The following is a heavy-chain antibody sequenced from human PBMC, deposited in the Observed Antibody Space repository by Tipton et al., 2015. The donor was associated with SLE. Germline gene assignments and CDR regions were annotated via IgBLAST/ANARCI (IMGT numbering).Heavy chain of an antibody. Sequence: SLRLSCAASGFTFSSHWMHWVRQGPGKGLAWVSRINSDGSRIKYADSVKGRFTISRDSSKYNLYLLMNSLRAEDTAVYYCAKGGRGWEAPDYWGQGTLVTVSS. D-gene: IGHD1-26*01. CDR1: GFTFSSHW. V-gene: IGHV3-74*03. J-gene: IGHJ4*02. CDR3: AKGGRGWEAPDY. CDR2: INSDGSRI.